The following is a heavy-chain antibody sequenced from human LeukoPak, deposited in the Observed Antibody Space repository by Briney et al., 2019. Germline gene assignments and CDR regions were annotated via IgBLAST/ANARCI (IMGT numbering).Heavy chain of an antibody. J-gene: IGHJ4*02. CDR1: GGSISSSSYY. CDR3: ARGRGWYGGFFDY. CDR2: IYYSGST. Sequence: SETLSLTCTVSGGSISSSSYYWGWIRQPPGKGLEWIGSIYYSGSTYYNPSLKSRVTISVDTSKSQFSLKLSSVTAADTAVYYCARGRGWYGGFFDYWGQGTLVTVSS. V-gene: IGHV4-39*07. D-gene: IGHD6-19*01.